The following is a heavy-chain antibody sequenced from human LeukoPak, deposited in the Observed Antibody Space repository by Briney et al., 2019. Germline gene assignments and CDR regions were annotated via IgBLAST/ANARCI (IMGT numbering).Heavy chain of an antibody. CDR3: ARVLHPLDSPMGY. Sequence: GGSLRLSCAASGFTFSSYEMNWVRQAPGKGLEWVSYISSSGSNIYYADSVKGRFTISRDNAKNSLYLQMNSLRAEDTAVYYCARVLHPLDSPMGYWGQGTLVTVSS. J-gene: IGHJ4*02. D-gene: IGHD3/OR15-3a*01. CDR2: ISSSGSNI. CDR1: GFTFSSYE. V-gene: IGHV3-48*03.